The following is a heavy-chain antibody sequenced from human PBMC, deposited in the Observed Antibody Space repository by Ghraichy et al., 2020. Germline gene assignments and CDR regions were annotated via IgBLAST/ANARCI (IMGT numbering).Heavy chain of an antibody. D-gene: IGHD3-3*01. CDR1: GGSISSYY. V-gene: IGHV4-59*01. CDR3: ARGFGIFGVVIPYYYYYGMDV. CDR2: IYYSGST. Sequence: SETLSLTCTVSGGSISSYYWSWIRQPPGKGLEWIGYIYYSGSTNYNPSLKSRVTISVDTSKNQFSLKLSSVTAADTAVYYCARGFGIFGVVIPYYYYYGMDVWGQGTTVTVSS. J-gene: IGHJ6*02.